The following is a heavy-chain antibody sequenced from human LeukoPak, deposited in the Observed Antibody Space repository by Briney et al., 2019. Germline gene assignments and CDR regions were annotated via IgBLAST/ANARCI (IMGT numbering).Heavy chain of an antibody. J-gene: IGHJ4*02. V-gene: IGHV4-61*02. Sequence: TPSQTLSLTCTVSGGSISSGSYYWSWIRQPAGKGLEWIGRIYTSGSTNYNPSLKSRVTISVDTSKNQFSLKLRSVTAADTAVYYCAREAGYYYDSSGRRSDYWGQGTLVTVSS. CDR3: AREAGYYYDSSGRRSDY. CDR1: GGSISSGSYY. CDR2: IYTSGST. D-gene: IGHD3-22*01.